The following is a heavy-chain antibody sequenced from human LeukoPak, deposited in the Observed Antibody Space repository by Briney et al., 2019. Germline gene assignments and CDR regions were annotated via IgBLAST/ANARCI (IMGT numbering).Heavy chain of an antibody. D-gene: IGHD3-3*01. V-gene: IGHV3-66*01. Sequence: GGSLRLSCAASGFTVSSNYMSWVRQAPGKGLEWVSVIYSGGSTYYADSVKGRFTISRDNSKNTLYLQMDSLRAEDTAVYYCAKGLKWLTLIPFDYWGQGTLVTVSS. CDR3: AKGLKWLTLIPFDY. CDR2: IYSGGST. J-gene: IGHJ4*02. CDR1: GFTVSSNY.